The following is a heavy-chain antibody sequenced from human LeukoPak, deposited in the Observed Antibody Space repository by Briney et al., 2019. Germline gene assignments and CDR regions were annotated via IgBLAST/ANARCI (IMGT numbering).Heavy chain of an antibody. D-gene: IGHD2-2*01. CDR3: ARDRGGSTSCFDY. CDR2: ISRNSDSI. V-gene: IGHV3-9*01. CDR1: GFTFDDYS. J-gene: IGHJ4*02. Sequence: GGSLRLSCAASGFTFDDYSMHWVRQAPGKGLEWVSGISRNSDSIGYADSVKGRFTISRDNARSSLYLQMNSLRVEDTAVYYCARDRGGSTSCFDYWGQGTLVTVSS.